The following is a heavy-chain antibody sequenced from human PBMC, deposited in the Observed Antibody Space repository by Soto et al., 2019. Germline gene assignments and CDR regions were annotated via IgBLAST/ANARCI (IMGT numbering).Heavy chain of an antibody. CDR2: IVVGSGNT. V-gene: IGHV1-58*01. CDR3: AADPLGRFLEWLTYFDY. CDR1: GFTFTSSA. J-gene: IGHJ4*02. D-gene: IGHD3-3*01. Sequence: GASVKVSCKASGFTFTSSAVQWVRQARGQRLEWIGWIVVGSGNTNYAQKFQERVTITRDMSTSTAYMELSSLRSEDTAVYYCAADPLGRFLEWLTYFDYWGQGTLVTVSS.